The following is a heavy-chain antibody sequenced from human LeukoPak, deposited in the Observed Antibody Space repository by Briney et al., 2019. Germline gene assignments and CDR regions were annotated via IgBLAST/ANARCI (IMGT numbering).Heavy chain of an antibody. Sequence: PGGSLRLSCAASGFTFSSYMMTWVRQAPGKGLEWVSSISSSSSYIYYADSVKGRFTISRDNAKNSLYLQMNSLRAEDTAVYYCAGMLHNWFDPWGQGTLVTVSS. CDR1: GFTFSSYM. CDR3: AGMLHNWFDP. V-gene: IGHV3-21*01. CDR2: ISSSSSYI. D-gene: IGHD3-16*01. J-gene: IGHJ5*02.